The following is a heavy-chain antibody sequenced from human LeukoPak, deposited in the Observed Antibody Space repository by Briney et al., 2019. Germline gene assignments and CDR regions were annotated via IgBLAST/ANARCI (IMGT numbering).Heavy chain of an antibody. CDR1: GFTFSNYW. CDR2: IYVDGRTT. Sequence: GGSLRLACVASGFTFSNYWMHWVRQPPGKGLVWVSRIYVDGRTTNYADSVKGRFTISRDNAKNTVYLEMNSLSVEDTATYYCIRDFRSADLWGQGTLGTVTS. CDR3: IRDFRSADL. V-gene: IGHV3-74*01. J-gene: IGHJ5*02.